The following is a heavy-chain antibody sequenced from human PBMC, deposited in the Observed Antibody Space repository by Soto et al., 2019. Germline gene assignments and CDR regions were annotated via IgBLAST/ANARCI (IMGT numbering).Heavy chain of an antibody. V-gene: IGHV3-7*01. J-gene: IGHJ6*02. CDR1: GLTFSSYW. CDR3: ARDPSIVLVPAATYYYYYYGMDV. Sequence: GGSLRLSCAASGLTFSSYWMSWVRQAPVKGLEWVANIKQDGSEKYYVDSVKGRFTISRDNAKNSLYLQMNSLRAEDTAVYYCARDPSIVLVPAATYYYYYYGMDVWGQGTTVTVSS. CDR2: IKQDGSEK. D-gene: IGHD2-2*01.